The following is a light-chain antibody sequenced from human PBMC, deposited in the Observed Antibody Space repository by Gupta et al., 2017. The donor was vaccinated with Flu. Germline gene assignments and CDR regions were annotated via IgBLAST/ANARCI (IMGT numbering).Light chain of an antibody. CDR2: AAS. CDR3: QQYYDNPPT. J-gene: IGKJ2*01. CDR1: QGITNS. Sequence: GDRVTITCRASQGITNSLVWFQQKPGKAPKSLIFAASTLHSGVPSRFSGGGSGRVFTLTISSLQPEDFATYYCQQYYDNPPTFGQGTKLDIK. V-gene: IGKV1-16*01.